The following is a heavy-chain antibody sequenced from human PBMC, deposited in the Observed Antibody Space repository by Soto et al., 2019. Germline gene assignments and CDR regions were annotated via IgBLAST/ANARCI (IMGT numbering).Heavy chain of an antibody. Sequence: RRLSCAASGFTFGRYAIAWVRQAPGEGLEWVAGVSYDGIDEHYADSVRGRFSISRDNSKNTVSLQMNSLRADDTAVYYCTRDIIYFDYWGQGTLVTVSS. D-gene: IGHD2-21*01. CDR1: GFTFGRYA. J-gene: IGHJ4*02. CDR2: VSYDGIDE. CDR3: TRDIIYFDY. V-gene: IGHV3-30*04.